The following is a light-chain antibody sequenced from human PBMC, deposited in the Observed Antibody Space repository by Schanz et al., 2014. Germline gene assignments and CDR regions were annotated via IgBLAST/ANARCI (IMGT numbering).Light chain of an antibody. V-gene: IGKV3-20*01. J-gene: IGKJ2*01. Sequence: EIVLTQSPGTLSFSPGERAALSCRASQTVTSNYLAWYQRKPGQAPRLLIYGAFTRATAIPDRFSGSGSGTDFTLTISRLEPEDFAVYFCQQYGSLPYTFGQGTKLEIK. CDR1: QTVTSNY. CDR2: GAF. CDR3: QQYGSLPYT.